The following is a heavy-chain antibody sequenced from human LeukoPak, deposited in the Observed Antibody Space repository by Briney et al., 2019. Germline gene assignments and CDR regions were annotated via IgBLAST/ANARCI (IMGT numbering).Heavy chain of an antibody. Sequence: PGGSLRLXCAASGFTFSSYSMNWVRQAPGKGLEWVSSISSSSYIYYADSVKGRFTISRDNAKNSLYLQMNSLRAEDTAVYYCARDGTYYYDSSGYYSFDYWGQGTLVTVSS. CDR2: ISSSSYI. V-gene: IGHV3-21*01. CDR1: GFTFSSYS. CDR3: ARDGTYYYDSSGYYSFDY. D-gene: IGHD3-22*01. J-gene: IGHJ4*02.